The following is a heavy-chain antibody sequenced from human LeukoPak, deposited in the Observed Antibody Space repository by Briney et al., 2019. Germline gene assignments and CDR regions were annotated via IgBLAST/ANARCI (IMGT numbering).Heavy chain of an antibody. CDR1: GFIFSSYG. V-gene: IGHV3-30*02. J-gene: IGHJ4*02. Sequence: TGGSLRLSCAASGFIFSSYGMHWVRQAPGKGLEWVAFIRYDGSNKYYADSVKGRFTISRDNSKNTLYLQMNSLRAEDTAVYYCAKAGYYDSSGYSPFDYWGQGTLVTVSS. D-gene: IGHD3-22*01. CDR3: AKAGYYDSSGYSPFDY. CDR2: IRYDGSNK.